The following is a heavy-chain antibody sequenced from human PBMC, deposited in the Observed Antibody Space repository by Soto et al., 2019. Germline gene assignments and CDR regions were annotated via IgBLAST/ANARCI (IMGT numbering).Heavy chain of an antibody. CDR1: GGSISSIGYY. J-gene: IGHJ4*02. CDR3: ARGMAADGTIDY. Sequence: SETLSLTCTVSGGSISSIGYYWIWIRQHPGKGLEYIGYIYYSGSTYCKPSLKSRVTISVDTSKNQFSLKLTSVTAADTAVYYGARGMAADGTIDYWGQGTLVTVAS. CDR2: IYYSGST. D-gene: IGHD6-13*01. V-gene: IGHV4-31*03.